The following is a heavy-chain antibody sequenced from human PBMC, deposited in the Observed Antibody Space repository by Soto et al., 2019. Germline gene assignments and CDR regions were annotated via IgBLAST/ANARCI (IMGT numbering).Heavy chain of an antibody. D-gene: IGHD2-2*02. CDR3: SRPCCVGTSGDTDWFDH. J-gene: IGHJ5*02. CDR1: GYSFSTYD. CDR2: VNPKSGNT. V-gene: IGHV1-8*01. Sequence: QVQLVQSGAEVKKPGASVNVSCKASGYSFSTYDINWVRQAAGQGLEWMGWVNPKSGNTDYAQRYRVRVTMTRNSSISTTYMDMSAMRPEDKAVYDYSRPCCVGTSGDTDWFDHWGQGTLVTVSS.